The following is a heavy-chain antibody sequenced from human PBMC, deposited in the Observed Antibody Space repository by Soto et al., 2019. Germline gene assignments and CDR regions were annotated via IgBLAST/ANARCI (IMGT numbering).Heavy chain of an antibody. CDR1: GFTFSSYA. CDR3: AREGYCISTSCYAPYFDY. J-gene: IGHJ4*02. CDR2: IGASGLST. V-gene: IGHV3-23*01. D-gene: IGHD2-2*01. Sequence: PGGSLRLSCAASGFTFSSYAMTWVRQPPGKGLEWVSIIGASGLSTHYADSVKGRFTISRDNSKNTLYLQMNSLRAEDTAVYYCAREGYCISTSCYAPYFDYWGQGTLVTVSS.